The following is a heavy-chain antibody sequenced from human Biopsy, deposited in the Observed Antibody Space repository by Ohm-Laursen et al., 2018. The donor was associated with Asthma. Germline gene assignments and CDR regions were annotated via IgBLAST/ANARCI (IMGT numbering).Heavy chain of an antibody. CDR1: GYTSISYA. D-gene: IGHD3-9*01. Sequence: ASVKVSCKTSGYTSISYAIHWVRQAPGQRLEWMGWINAGNGNTKYSQKFQGRVTITRDTSASTAYMELSSLRSEDTAVYYCARTYYDFLTGQVKDAFAIWGQGTMVTVSS. V-gene: IGHV1-3*01. CDR3: ARTYYDFLTGQVKDAFAI. J-gene: IGHJ3*02. CDR2: INAGNGNT.